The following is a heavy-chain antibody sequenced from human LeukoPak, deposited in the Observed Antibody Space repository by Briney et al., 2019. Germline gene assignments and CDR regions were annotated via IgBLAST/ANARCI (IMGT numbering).Heavy chain of an antibody. CDR2: ISGNGRKT. D-gene: IGHD1-26*01. CDR3: AKEGGIVPEGDY. CDR1: GFTFSTYS. V-gene: IGHV3-23*01. J-gene: IGHJ4*02. Sequence: PSGGSLRLSCAASGFTFSTYSMSWVRQAPGKGLEWVSAISGNGRKTFYADSVKGRFTISRDNSKNTLYLQMNSLRAEDTATYYCAKEGGIVPEGDYWGQGTLVTVSS.